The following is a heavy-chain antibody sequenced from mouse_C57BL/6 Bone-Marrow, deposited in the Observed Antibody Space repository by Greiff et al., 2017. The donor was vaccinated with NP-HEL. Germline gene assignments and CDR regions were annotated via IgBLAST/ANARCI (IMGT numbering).Heavy chain of an antibody. V-gene: IGHV2-5*01. J-gene: IGHJ4*01. Sequence: QVQLQQSGPGLVQPSQSLSITCTVSGFSLTSYGVHWVRQSPGKGLEWLGVIWRGGSTDYNAAFMSRLSITKDNSKSQVFFKMNSLQADDTAIYYCAKRGYGRDYAMDYWGQGTSVTVSS. CDR1: GFSLTSYG. CDR2: IWRGGST. D-gene: IGHD1-1*01. CDR3: AKRGYGRDYAMDY.